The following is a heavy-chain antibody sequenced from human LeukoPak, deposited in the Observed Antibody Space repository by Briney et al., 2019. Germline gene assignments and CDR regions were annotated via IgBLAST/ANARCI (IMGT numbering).Heavy chain of an antibody. CDR2: IYNSGSST. J-gene: IGHJ4*02. D-gene: IGHD3-10*01. V-gene: IGHV4-59*01. CDR1: GGSISIYY. CDR3: VRDRELTY. Sequence: PSETLSLTCTVSGGSISIYYWNWIRQPPGKGLEWIGYIYNSGSSTIYNPSLKSRVTISVDTSKNQFSLRLSSVTAADMAVYFCVRDRELTYWGQGTLVTVSS.